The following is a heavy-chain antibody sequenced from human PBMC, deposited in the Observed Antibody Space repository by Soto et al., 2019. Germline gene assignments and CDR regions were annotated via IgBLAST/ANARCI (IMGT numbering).Heavy chain of an antibody. D-gene: IGHD3-3*01. V-gene: IGHV3-23*01. Sequence: GGSLRLSCAASGFTFSSYAMSWVRQAPGKGLEWVSAISGSGGSTYYADSVKGRFTISRDNSKNTLYLQMNSLRAEDTAVYYCAKQDHDFWSRNPFDYWGQEPWSPSPQ. J-gene: IGHJ4*01. CDR2: ISGSGGST. CDR1: GFTFSSYA. CDR3: AKQDHDFWSRNPFDY.